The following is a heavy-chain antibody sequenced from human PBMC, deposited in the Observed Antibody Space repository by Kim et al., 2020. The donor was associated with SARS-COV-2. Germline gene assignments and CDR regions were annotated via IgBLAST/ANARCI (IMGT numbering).Heavy chain of an antibody. V-gene: IGHV4-4*02. J-gene: IGHJ4*02. D-gene: IGHD3-3*01. Sequence: SETLSLTCAVSGGSISSSNWWSWVRQPPGKGLEWIGEIYHSGSTNYNPSLKSRVTISVDKSKNQFSLKLSSVTAADTAVYYCARKSHTIFGVVIAHFDYWGQGTLVTVSS. CDR1: GGSISSSNW. CDR3: ARKSHTIFGVVIAHFDY. CDR2: IYHSGST.